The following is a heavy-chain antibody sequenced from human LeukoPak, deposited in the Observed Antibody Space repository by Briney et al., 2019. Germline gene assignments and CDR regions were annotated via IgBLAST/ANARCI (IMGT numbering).Heavy chain of an antibody. CDR2: IYSGGGGTT. Sequence: PGGSLRLSCAASGFTVSTNYMTWVRQAPGKGLEWVSVIYSGGGGTTHYADSVKGRFTISRDNSKNTVPLQMNSLTAEDTAIYYCARDNGLNWFDPWGQGTLVTVSS. V-gene: IGHV3-53*01. CDR3: ARDNGLNWFDP. CDR1: GFTVSTNY. J-gene: IGHJ5*02.